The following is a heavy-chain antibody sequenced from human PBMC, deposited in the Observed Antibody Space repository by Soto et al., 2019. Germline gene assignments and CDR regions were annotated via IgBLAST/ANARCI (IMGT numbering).Heavy chain of an antibody. CDR2: IYYSGST. CDR1: GGSISSYY. V-gene: IGHV4-59*01. D-gene: IGHD5-12*01. Sequence: PSETLSLTCTVSGGSISSYYWSWIRQPPGKGLEWIGYIYYSGSTNYNPSLKSRVTISVDTSKNQFSLKLSSVTAADTAVYYCARTLGYSGYDCGYWGQGTLVTVSS. J-gene: IGHJ4*02. CDR3: ARTLGYSGYDCGY.